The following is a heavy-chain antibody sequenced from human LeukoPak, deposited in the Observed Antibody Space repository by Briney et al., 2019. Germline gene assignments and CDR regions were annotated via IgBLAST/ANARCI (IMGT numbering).Heavy chain of an antibody. CDR3: ARRLNPYYYDSSGLDGFDI. J-gene: IGHJ3*02. CDR1: GFTFSNYW. V-gene: IGHV3-7*01. CDR2: IKQDGSEK. Sequence: GGSLRLSCAASGFTFSNYWMSWVRQAPGKGLEWVANIKQDGSEKYYVDSVKGRFTISRDKAKNSPYLQMNSLRAEDTAVYYCARRLNPYYYDSSGLDGFDIWGQGTMVTVSS. D-gene: IGHD3-22*01.